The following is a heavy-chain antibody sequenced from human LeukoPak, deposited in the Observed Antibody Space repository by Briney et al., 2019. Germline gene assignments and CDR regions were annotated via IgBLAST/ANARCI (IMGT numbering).Heavy chain of an antibody. J-gene: IGHJ4*02. CDR2: IYSSGST. Sequence: SETLSLTCTVSGGSISSSGYYWGWIRQPPGKRLEWIASIYSSGSTYYHPSLKSRVTISVDTSKNQFSLMLSSVTAADTAVYYCARAGQQLGHFDYWGQGTLVTVSS. V-gene: IGHV4-39*07. CDR1: GGSISSSGYY. CDR3: ARAGQQLGHFDY. D-gene: IGHD6-13*01.